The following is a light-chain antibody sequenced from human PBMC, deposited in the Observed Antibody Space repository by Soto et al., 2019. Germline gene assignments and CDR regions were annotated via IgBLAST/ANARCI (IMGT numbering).Light chain of an antibody. CDR2: DVS. CDR3: SSYTSSSIVV. V-gene: IGLV2-14*03. J-gene: IGLJ2*01. CDR1: SNDVGGYNY. Sequence: QSALTQPASVSGSPGQSITISCTGTSNDVGGYNYVSWYQQHPGKAPKLMIYDVSNRPSGVSNRFSGSKSGNTASLTISGLQAEDEADYYCSSYTSSSIVVFGGGTKVTVL.